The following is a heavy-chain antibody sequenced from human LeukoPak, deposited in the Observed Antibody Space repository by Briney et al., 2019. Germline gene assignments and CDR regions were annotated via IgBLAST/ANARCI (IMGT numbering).Heavy chain of an antibody. V-gene: IGHV4-59*01. D-gene: IGHD2-2*01. CDR1: GGSISSYY. CDR2: IYYSGST. CDR3: ARAIGEYCSSTGCYWSGYNWFDP. Sequence: SETLSLTCTVSGGSISSYYWSWIRQPPGKGLEWIGYIYYSGSTNYNPSLKSRVTISVDTSKNQFSLKLSSVTAADTAVYYCARAIGEYCSSTGCYWSGYNWFDPWGQGTLVTVSS. J-gene: IGHJ5*02.